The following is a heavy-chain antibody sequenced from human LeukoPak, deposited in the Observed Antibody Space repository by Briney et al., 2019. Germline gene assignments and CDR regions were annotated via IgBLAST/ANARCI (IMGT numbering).Heavy chain of an antibody. D-gene: IGHD5-12*01. Sequence: GGSLRLSCAASGFTFSSYWMHWVRQAPGKGLVWVSRINSDGSSTSYADSVKGRFTISRDNAKNRLYLQMNSLRAEDTAVYYCARVGYSGYDHAYDYWGQGTLVTVSS. J-gene: IGHJ4*02. CDR2: INSDGSST. CDR3: ARVGYSGYDHAYDY. CDR1: GFTFSSYW. V-gene: IGHV3-74*01.